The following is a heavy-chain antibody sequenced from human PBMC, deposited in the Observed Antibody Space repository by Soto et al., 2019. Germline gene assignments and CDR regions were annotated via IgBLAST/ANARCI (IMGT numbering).Heavy chain of an antibody. J-gene: IGHJ4*02. CDR3: ARGGDCSGGSCYSEVDY. V-gene: IGHV4-34*01. CDR1: GGSFSGYY. CDR2: INHSGST. D-gene: IGHD2-15*01. Sequence: QVQLQQWGAGLLKPSETLSLTCAVYGGSFSGYYWSWIRQPPGKGLEWIGEINHSGSTNYNPSLKCRVTISVDTSKNQFSLKLSSVTAADTAVYYCARGGDCSGGSCYSEVDYWGQGTLVTVSS.